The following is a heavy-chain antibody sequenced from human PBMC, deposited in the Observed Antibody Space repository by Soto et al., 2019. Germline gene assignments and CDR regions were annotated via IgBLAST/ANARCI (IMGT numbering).Heavy chain of an antibody. Sequence: GASVKVSCKASGYTFTSYSMHWVRQAPGQRLEWMGWINAGNGNTKYSQKFQGRVTITRDTSASTAYMELSSLRSEDTAVYYCAGDPSPYDSSGYPLYYFDYWGQGTLVTVSS. J-gene: IGHJ4*02. V-gene: IGHV1-3*01. CDR3: AGDPSPYDSSGYPLYYFDY. CDR1: GYTFTSYS. D-gene: IGHD3-22*01. CDR2: INAGNGNT.